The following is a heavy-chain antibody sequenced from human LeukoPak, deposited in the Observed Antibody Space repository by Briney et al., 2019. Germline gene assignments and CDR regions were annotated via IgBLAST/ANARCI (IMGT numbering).Heavy chain of an antibody. J-gene: IGHJ6*02. CDR2: IYYSGST. V-gene: IGHV4-59*08. Sequence: PSETLSLTCTVSGGSISSYYWSWIRQPPGKGLEWIGYIYYSGSTNYNPSLKSRVTISVDTSKNQFSLKLSSVTAADTAVYYCAGRAAAEYYYGMDVWGQGTTVTVSS. CDR1: GGSISSYY. D-gene: IGHD6-13*01. CDR3: AGRAAAEYYYGMDV.